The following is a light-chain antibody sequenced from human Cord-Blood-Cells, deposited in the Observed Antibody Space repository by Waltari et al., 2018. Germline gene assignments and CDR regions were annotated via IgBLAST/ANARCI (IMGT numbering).Light chain of an antibody. CDR1: KSGEKY. CDR2: QDS. CDR3: QAWDSSTVV. V-gene: IGLV3-1*01. Sequence: SYELTQPPSVSVSPGQTASITCAGDKSGEKYACWYQQKPGQSPLLVIYQDSKRPSGIPERFSGSNSGNTATLTISGTQAMDEADYYCQAWDSSTVVFGGGTKLTVL. J-gene: IGLJ2*01.